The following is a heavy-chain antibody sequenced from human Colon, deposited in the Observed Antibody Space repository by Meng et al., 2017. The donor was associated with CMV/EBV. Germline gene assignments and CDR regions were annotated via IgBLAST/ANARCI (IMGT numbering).Heavy chain of an antibody. Sequence: GESLKISCAASGFTFSTFGSYAMNWVRQAPGKGLEWVSAISDSGGSTYYADSVRGRFTISRDNSKNTLYLQVNSLRAEDTAVYYCAKDPKPMIVVYYFDYWGQGTLVTVSS. CDR3: AKDPKPMIVVYYFDY. D-gene: IGHD3-22*01. CDR1: GFTFSTFGSYA. CDR2: ISDSGGST. J-gene: IGHJ4*02. V-gene: IGHV3-23*01.